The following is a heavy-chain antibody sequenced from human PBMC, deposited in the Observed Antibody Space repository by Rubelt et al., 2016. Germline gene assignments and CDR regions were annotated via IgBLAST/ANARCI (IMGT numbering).Heavy chain of an antibody. J-gene: IGHJ5*02. Sequence: QVQLQESGPGLVKPSETLSLTCTVFGASMSDFRVSWIRQSAAKGLEWIGRAFSNGNTMYNPSLESRVTVSVDTSTKQFSLTLTSVTAADTAIYYCARDYFGTPGNWFNPWGQGVLVTVSS. CDR3: ARDYFGTPGNWFNP. CDR2: AFSNGNT. V-gene: IGHV4-4*07. D-gene: IGHD1-7*01. CDR1: GASMSDFR.